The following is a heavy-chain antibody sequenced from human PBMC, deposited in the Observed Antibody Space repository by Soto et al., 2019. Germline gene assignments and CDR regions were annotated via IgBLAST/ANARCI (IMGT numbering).Heavy chain of an antibody. CDR3: TNATRGPLSSRRSDANQFDS. CDR1: GFSFSSYA. Sequence: EAQLLESGGSLVQPGGSLRLSCAASGFSFSSYAKNWVRQAPGKGLEWVSIISGAGDRTYYADSVKGRFTISRDNSKNTLYLQMNSLRAEDTAVYHCTNATRGPLSSRRSDANQFDSWGQGTLVTVSS. CDR2: ISGAGDRT. J-gene: IGHJ4*02. D-gene: IGHD2-15*01. V-gene: IGHV3-23*01.